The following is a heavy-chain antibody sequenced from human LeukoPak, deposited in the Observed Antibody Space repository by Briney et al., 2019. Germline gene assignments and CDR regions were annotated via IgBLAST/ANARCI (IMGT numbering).Heavy chain of an antibody. J-gene: IGHJ4*02. D-gene: IGHD2-15*01. Sequence: PGGSLRLSCAASGFSFSSYSMNWVRQAPGKGLEWVSSISSSSSHIYYADSVKGRFTISRDNAKNSLYLQMNSLRAEDTAVYYCARGVAYSPFDYWGQGTLVTVSS. CDR1: GFSFSSYS. CDR2: ISSSSSHI. CDR3: ARGVAYSPFDY. V-gene: IGHV3-21*01.